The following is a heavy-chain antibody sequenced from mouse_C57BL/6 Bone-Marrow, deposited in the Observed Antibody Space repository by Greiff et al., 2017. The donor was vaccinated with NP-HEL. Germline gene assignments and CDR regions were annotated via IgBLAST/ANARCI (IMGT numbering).Heavy chain of an antibody. V-gene: IGHV1-39*01. CDR3: ARLDYYGSFPWFAY. D-gene: IGHD1-1*01. J-gene: IGHJ3*01. CDR1: GYSFTDYN. Sequence: VQLQQSGPELVKPGASVKISCKASGYSFTDYNMNWVKQSNGKSLEWIGVINPNYGTTSYNQKFKGKATLTVDQSSSTAYMQLNSLTSEDSAVDYCARLDYYGSFPWFAYWGQGTLVTVSA. CDR2: INPNYGTT.